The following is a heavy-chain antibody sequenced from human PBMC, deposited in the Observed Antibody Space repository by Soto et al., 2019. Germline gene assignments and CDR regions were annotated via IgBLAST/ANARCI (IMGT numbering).Heavy chain of an antibody. J-gene: IGHJ5*02. CDR3: ARDVLLWLGEAPRRSWFDP. V-gene: IGHV1-18*01. CDR1: GYTFTSYG. D-gene: IGHD3-10*01. Sequence: QVQLVQSGAEVKKPGASVKVSCKASGYTFTSYGISWVRQAPGQGLEWMGWISAYNGNTNYAQKRQGRVTMTTDTSTSTAYMELRSLRSDDTAVYYCARDVLLWLGEAPRRSWFDPWGQGTLVTVSS. CDR2: ISAYNGNT.